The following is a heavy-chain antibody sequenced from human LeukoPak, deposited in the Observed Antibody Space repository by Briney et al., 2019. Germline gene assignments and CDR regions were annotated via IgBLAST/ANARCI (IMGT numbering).Heavy chain of an antibody. CDR2: ISDFNGLT. Sequence: ASVKVSCKTSGYTLTDFGLSWVRQAPGQGLEWMGWISDFNGLTKYAQKLQDRVTMTTDASTSTAYMELRSLTSDDTAIYYCARGLGYCSGGTCPKDYWGQGTLVTVSS. CDR1: GYTLTDFG. J-gene: IGHJ4*02. CDR3: ARGLGYCSGGTCPKDY. V-gene: IGHV1-18*01. D-gene: IGHD2-15*01.